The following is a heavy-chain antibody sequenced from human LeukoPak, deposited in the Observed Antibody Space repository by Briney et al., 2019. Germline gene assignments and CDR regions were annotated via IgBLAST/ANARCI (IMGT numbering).Heavy chain of an antibody. CDR1: GFTFSSYA. CDR2: ISYDGSNK. Sequence: PGGSLRLSCAASGFTFSSYAMHWVRQAPDKGLEWVAVISYDGSNKYYADSVKGRFTISRDNSKNTLYLQMNSLRAEDTAVYYCARDPIAAAMYYMDVWGKGTTVTVSS. CDR3: ARDPIAAAMYYMDV. D-gene: IGHD6-13*01. V-gene: IGHV3-30-3*01. J-gene: IGHJ6*03.